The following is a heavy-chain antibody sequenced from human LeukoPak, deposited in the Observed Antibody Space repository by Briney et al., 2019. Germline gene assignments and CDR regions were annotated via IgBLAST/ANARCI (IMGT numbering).Heavy chain of an antibody. CDR1: GYTFTGYY. D-gene: IGHD6-13*01. CDR3: AAALTGYSSSWYDY. Sequence: ASVKVSCKASGYTFTGYYMHWVRQAPGQGLEWMGWINPNSGGTNYAQKFQGRVTMTRDTSISTAYMELSRLRSDDTAVYYCAAALTGYSSSWYDYWGQGALVTVSS. CDR2: INPNSGGT. J-gene: IGHJ4*02. V-gene: IGHV1-2*02.